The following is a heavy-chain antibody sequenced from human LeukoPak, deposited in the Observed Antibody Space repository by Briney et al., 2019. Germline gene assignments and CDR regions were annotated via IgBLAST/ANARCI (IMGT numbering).Heavy chain of an antibody. CDR2: IFYSGST. V-gene: IGHV4-59*08. Sequence: SETLSLTCTVSGGSISSYYWSWIRQPPGKGLEWIGYIFYSGSTTYNPSLKSRVTISVDTSKYQFSLNLSSVTAADTAVYYCARGARGSYSYWGQGTLVTVSS. CDR1: GGSISSYY. D-gene: IGHD1-26*01. CDR3: ARGARGSYSY. J-gene: IGHJ4*02.